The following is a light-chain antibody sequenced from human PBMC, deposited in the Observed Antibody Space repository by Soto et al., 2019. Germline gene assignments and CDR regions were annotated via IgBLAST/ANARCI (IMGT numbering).Light chain of an antibody. CDR3: QQYNNWPQT. CDR2: DTS. CDR1: QGIGDT. J-gene: IGKJ1*01. Sequence: VMTQTPLSSPVTLGQAASISCRASQGIGDTLAWYQQKPGQTPRLLIYDTSIRATGVPARFSGSGSGTEFTLTISSLQSEDFAVYYCQQYNNWPQTFGQGTKVDIK. V-gene: IGKV3-15*01.